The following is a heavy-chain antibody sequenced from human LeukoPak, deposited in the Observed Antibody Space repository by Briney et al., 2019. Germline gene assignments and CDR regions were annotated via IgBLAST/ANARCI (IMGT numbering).Heavy chain of an antibody. CDR3: PRGSSGWYNYYYYMDV. D-gene: IGHD6-19*01. CDR1: GFTFSSYS. V-gene: IGHV3-21*01. J-gene: IGHJ6*03. CDR2: ISSSSSYI. Sequence: GGSLRLSCAASGFTFSSYSMNWVRQAPGKGLEWVSSISSSSSYIYYADSVKGRFTISRDNAKNSLYLQMNSLRAEDTAVYYCPRGSSGWYNYYYYMDVWGKGTTVTVSS.